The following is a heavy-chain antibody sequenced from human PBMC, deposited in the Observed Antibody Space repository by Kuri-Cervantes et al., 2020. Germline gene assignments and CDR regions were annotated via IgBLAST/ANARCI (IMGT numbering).Heavy chain of an antibody. CDR3: ARGLYCSGGSCYFGYYYYYGMDV. J-gene: IGHJ6*02. CDR2: MNPNSGNT. D-gene: IGHD2-15*01. CDR1: GYTFTSYA. V-gene: IGHV1-8*01. Sequence: ASVKVSCKASGYTFTSYAINWVRQATGQGLEWMGWMNPNSGNTGYAQKFQGRVTMTRNTSISTAYMELSSLRSEDTAVYYCARGLYCSGGSCYFGYYYYYGMDVWGQGTTVTVSS.